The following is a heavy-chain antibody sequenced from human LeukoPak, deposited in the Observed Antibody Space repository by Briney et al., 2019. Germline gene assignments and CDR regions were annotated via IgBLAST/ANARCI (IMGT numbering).Heavy chain of an antibody. CDR1: GFTFNCYG. D-gene: IGHD6-19*01. V-gene: IGHV3-30*02. CDR2: TRYDGSNN. Sequence: GSLRLSCAASGFTFNCYGMHWVRQAPGKGLEWVAFTRYDGSNNYYADPVRGRFAISRDNSKNTLYLQMNDLRNEDTAVYYCAKCWGPRTSGWSLMDVWGQGTTVTVSS. CDR3: AKCWGPRTSGWSLMDV. J-gene: IGHJ6*02.